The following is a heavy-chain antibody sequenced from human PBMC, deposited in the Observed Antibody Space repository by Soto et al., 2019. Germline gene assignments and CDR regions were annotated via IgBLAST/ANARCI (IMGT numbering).Heavy chain of an antibody. CDR2: IKSKTDGGTT. D-gene: IGHD5-18*01. V-gene: IGHV3-15*07. CDR1: GFTFSNAW. Sequence: GGSLRLSCAASGFTFSNAWMNWVRQAPGKGLEWVGRIKSKTDGGTTDYAAPVKGRFTISRDDSKNTLYLQMNSLKTEDTAVYYCTTGGIQLWYYYYYGMDVWGQGTTVTVSS. CDR3: TTGGIQLWYYYYYGMDV. J-gene: IGHJ6*02.